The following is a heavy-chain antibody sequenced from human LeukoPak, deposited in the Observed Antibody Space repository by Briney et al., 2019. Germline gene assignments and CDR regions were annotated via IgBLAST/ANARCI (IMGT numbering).Heavy chain of an antibody. CDR1: GYSFTGYY. CDR3: AKGHYYYGLDF. J-gene: IGHJ6*02. CDR2: INPNNGGT. V-gene: IGHV1-2*02. Sequence: ASVKVSCKASGYSFTGYYNHWVRQAPGKGFEWMGWINPNNGGTNYAQKFQGRVTMTRDTSISTAHMELSRLRSDDTAVYYCAKGHYYYGLDFWGQGTTVTVS.